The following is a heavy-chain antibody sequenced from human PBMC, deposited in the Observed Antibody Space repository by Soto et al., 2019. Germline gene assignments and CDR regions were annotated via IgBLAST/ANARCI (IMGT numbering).Heavy chain of an antibody. J-gene: IGHJ6*02. V-gene: IGHV4-34*01. D-gene: IGHD6-13*01. Sequence: PXATLCLTCAVSGGSFSGYYWSWIRQPPGKGLEWIGEINHSGSTNYNPSLKSRVTISVDTSKNQFSLKLSSVTAADTAVYYCARVGGAAAGKWYYYYYYGMDVWGQGTPVTVSS. CDR3: ARVGGAAAGKWYYYYYYGMDV. CDR2: INHSGST. CDR1: GGSFSGYY.